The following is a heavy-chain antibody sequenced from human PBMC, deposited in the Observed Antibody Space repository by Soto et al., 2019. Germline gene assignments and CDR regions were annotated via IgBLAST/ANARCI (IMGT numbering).Heavy chain of an antibody. J-gene: IGHJ4*02. CDR2: ISNSGGST. V-gene: IGHV3-23*01. CDR1: GFTFKNYA. Sequence: PGGSLRLSCAASGFTFKNYAMSWVRQAPGKGLEWVSSISNSGGSTYYADSVQGRFTISRDNSKNTLSLQMNRLRAEDTAIYYCANHRGFLVTQYFFDYWGQGNLVTVSS. CDR3: ANHRGFLVTQYFFDY. D-gene: IGHD2-21*02.